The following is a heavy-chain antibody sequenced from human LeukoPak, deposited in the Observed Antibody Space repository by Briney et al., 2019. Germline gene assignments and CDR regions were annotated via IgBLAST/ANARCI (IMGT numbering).Heavy chain of an antibody. Sequence: SETLSLTCTVSGGSISSYYWGWIRQPAGKGLEWIGRIYTSGSITYNPSLKSRVSMSVDTSKNQFSQKLSSVTAADTAVYYCARVEGFDYGDYFDYWGQGILVTVSS. CDR3: ARVEGFDYGDYFDY. D-gene: IGHD4-17*01. V-gene: IGHV4-4*07. CDR2: IYTSGSI. J-gene: IGHJ4*02. CDR1: GGSISSYY.